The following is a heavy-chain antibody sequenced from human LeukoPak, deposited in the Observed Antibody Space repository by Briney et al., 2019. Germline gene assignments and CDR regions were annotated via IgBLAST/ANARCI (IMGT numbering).Heavy chain of an antibody. CDR2: IYYSGST. Sequence: SETLSLTCTVSGGSISSYYWSWIRQPPGKGLEWIGYIYYSGSTNYNPFLKSRVTISVDTSKNQFSLKLSSVTAADTAVYYCASRGYDSSGYYFDYWGQGTLVTVSS. CDR1: GGSISSYY. V-gene: IGHV4-59*01. D-gene: IGHD3-22*01. CDR3: ASRGYDSSGYYFDY. J-gene: IGHJ4*02.